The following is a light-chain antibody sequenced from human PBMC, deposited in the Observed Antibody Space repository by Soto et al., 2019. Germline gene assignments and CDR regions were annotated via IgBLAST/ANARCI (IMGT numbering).Light chain of an antibody. V-gene: IGKV1D-12*01. CDR2: AAS. CDR1: QDLSTW. Sequence: DIQMTQSPSSVSASVGDRVTFTCRASQDLSTWLAWYQQKPGKAPNLLIYAASRLHSGVPSRFSGSGSGTDFTLTISSLQPEDFATYYCQQTNRYPYTFGQGTKLEIE. CDR3: QQTNRYPYT. J-gene: IGKJ2*01.